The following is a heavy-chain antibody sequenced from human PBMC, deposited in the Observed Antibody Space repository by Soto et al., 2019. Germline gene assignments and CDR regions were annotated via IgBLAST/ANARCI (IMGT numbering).Heavy chain of an antibody. CDR1: GGTFSSYT. J-gene: IGHJ6*02. D-gene: IGHD5-12*01. V-gene: IGHV1-69*02. CDR3: ARARGVATIEYYGMDV. Sequence: SVKVSCKASGGTFSSYTISWVRQAPGQGLEWMGRIIPILGIANYAQKFQGRVTITADESTSTAYMELSSLRSEDTAVYYCARARGVATIEYYGMDVWGQGTTVTVS. CDR2: IIPILGIA.